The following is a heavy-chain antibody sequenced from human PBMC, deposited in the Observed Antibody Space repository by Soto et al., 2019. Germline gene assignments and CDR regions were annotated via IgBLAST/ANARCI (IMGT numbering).Heavy chain of an antibody. CDR2: MYNSGST. CDR3: ASGKQLDRFDY. CDR1: GGSISGDH. J-gene: IGHJ4*02. V-gene: IGHV4-59*01. D-gene: IGHD5-18*01. Sequence: SETLSLTCSVSGGSISGDHWSWVRQPPGKGLEWIGYMYNSGSTNNNPSLKSRVTISLDTSKNQVSLKLSSVTAADTAVYYCASGKQLDRFDYWGQGTQVTVSS.